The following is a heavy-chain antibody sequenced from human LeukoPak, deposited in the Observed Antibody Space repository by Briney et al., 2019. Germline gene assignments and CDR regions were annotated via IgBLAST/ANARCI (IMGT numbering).Heavy chain of an antibody. CDR3: LLQMTYGELSDPDF. CDR2: SGTRSGTK. Sequence: GGSLRLSCAASGFTLSSLAMHWVRQAPGKGLEWVSSSGTRSGTKYYVDSVMGRFTISRDSAMNSVSLQINSLRAEDTAVYYCLLQMTYGELSDPDFRGQGTLVTVSS. D-gene: IGHD3-16*02. V-gene: IGHV3-21*01. CDR1: GFTLSSLA. J-gene: IGHJ4*02.